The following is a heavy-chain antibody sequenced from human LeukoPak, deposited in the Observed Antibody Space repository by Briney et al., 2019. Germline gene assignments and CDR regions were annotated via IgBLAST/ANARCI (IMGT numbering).Heavy chain of an antibody. J-gene: IGHJ6*02. V-gene: IGHV3-30-3*01. CDR2: ISYDGSNK. Sequence: GGSLRLSCAASGFTFSSYAMHWVRQAPGKGLEWEAVISYDGSNKYYADSVKGRFTISRDNSKNTLYLQMNSLRAEDTAVYYCAREVDFWNYYGMDVWGQGTTVTVSS. CDR1: GFTFSSYA. CDR3: AREVDFWNYYGMDV. D-gene: IGHD3-3*01.